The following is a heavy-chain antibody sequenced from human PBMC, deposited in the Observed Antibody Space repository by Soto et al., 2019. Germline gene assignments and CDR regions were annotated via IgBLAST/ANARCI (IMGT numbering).Heavy chain of an antibody. CDR2: MNPNSGNT. CDR3: ARLPAAIWDDAFDI. J-gene: IGHJ3*02. CDR1: GYTFTSDD. V-gene: IGHV1-8*01. Sequence: ASVKGSCKASGYTFTSDDINWVRQATGQGLEWMGWMNPNSGNTGYAQKFQGRVTMTRNTSISTAYMELSSLRSEDTAVYYCARLPAAIWDDAFDIWGQGTMVTVSS. D-gene: IGHD2-2*01.